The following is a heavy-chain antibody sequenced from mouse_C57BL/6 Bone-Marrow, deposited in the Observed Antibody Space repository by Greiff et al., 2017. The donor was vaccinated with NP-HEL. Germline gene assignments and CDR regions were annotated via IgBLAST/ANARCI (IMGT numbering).Heavy chain of an antibody. Sequence: QVQLQQPGAELVRPGSSVKLSCKASGYTFTSYWMHWVKQRPIQGLEWIGNIDPSDSETHYNQKFKDKATLTVDKSSSTAYMQLSSLTSADSAVYYCALTTVAPYYAMDYWGQGTSVTVSS. CDR1: GYTFTSYW. CDR3: ALTTVAPYYAMDY. V-gene: IGHV1-52*01. D-gene: IGHD1-1*01. CDR2: IDPSDSET. J-gene: IGHJ4*01.